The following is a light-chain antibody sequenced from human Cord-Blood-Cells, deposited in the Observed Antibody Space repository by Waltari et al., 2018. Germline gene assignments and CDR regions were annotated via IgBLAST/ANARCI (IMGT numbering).Light chain of an antibody. CDR3: CSYAGSSTWV. CDR1: SSDVGSYNL. Sequence: QSALTQPASVSGSPGQSIPISCTGTSSDVGSYNLVPWYQQHPGKAPKTMIYEGSKRPSGVSNRFSGSKSGNTASLTISGLQAEDEADYYCCSYAGSSTWVFGGGTKLTVL. CDR2: EGS. V-gene: IGLV2-23*01. J-gene: IGLJ3*02.